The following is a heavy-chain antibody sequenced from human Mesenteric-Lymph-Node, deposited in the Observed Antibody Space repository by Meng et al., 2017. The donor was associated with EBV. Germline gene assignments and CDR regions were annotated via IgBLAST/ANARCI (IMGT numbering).Heavy chain of an antibody. CDR2: ISYDGSNK. Sequence: GRLGESGGGVVQPWWSLRLPCAASGFTFSSYAMHWVRQAPGKGLEWVAVISYDGSNKYYADSVKDRFTISRDNSKNTLYLQMNSLRAEDTAVYYCARVPGSWLGEFDYWGQGTLVTVSS. V-gene: IGHV3-30-3*01. D-gene: IGHD6-19*01. CDR1: GFTFSSYA. CDR3: ARVPGSWLGEFDY. J-gene: IGHJ4*02.